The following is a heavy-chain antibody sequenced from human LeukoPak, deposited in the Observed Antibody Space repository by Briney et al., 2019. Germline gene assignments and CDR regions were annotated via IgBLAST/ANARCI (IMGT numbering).Heavy chain of an antibody. V-gene: IGHV3-30-3*01. Sequence: GGSLRLSCAASGITFSSYAMHWVRQAPGKGLEWVAVISYDGSNKYYADSVKGRFTISRDNSKNTLYLQMNSLRAEDTAVYYCATEEFDYWGQGTLVTISS. J-gene: IGHJ4*02. CDR3: ATEEFDY. CDR2: ISYDGSNK. CDR1: GITFSSYA.